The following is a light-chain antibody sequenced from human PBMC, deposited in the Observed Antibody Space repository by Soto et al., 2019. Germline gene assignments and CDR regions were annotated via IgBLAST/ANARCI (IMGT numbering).Light chain of an antibody. V-gene: IGLV2-14*01. CDR2: DVT. J-gene: IGLJ1*01. CDR3: CSYTTSNTRQIV. CDR1: SSDVGGYNY. Sequence: SALTQPASVSGSPGQSITISCTGTSSDVGGYNYVSWYQQQPGKAPKFMIYDVTNRPSGVSNRFSGSKSGNTASLTISGLQAEVEADYYCCSYTTSNTRQIVFGTGTKLTVL.